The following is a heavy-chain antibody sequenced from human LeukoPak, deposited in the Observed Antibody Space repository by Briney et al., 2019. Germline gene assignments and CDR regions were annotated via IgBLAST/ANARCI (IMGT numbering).Heavy chain of an antibody. CDR3: ARVSGSGNWFDP. CDR2: INPNSGGT. J-gene: IGHJ5*02. D-gene: IGHD1-26*01. V-gene: IGHV1-2*02. CDR1: GYTFTGYY. Sequence: ASVKVSCKASGYTFTGYYMHWVRQAPGQGLEWMGWINPNSGGTNYAQKFQGRVTMTRDTSISTAYMELSRLRSDDTAVYYCARVSGSGNWFDPWGKGTLVTVSS.